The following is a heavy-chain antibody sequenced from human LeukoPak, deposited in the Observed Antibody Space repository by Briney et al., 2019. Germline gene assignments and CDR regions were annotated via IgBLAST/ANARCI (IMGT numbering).Heavy chain of an antibody. Sequence: SVKVSCKASGGTFSSYAISWVRQAPGQGLEWMGRIIPILGIANYAQKFQGRVTITADKSTSTAYMELSSLRSEDTAVYYCASVYYYDSSGYIEYFQHWGQGTLVTVSS. V-gene: IGHV1-69*04. D-gene: IGHD3-22*01. J-gene: IGHJ1*01. CDR2: IIPILGIA. CDR1: GGTFSSYA. CDR3: ASVYYYDSSGYIEYFQH.